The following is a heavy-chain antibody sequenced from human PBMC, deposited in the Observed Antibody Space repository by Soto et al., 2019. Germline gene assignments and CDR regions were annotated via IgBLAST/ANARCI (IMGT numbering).Heavy chain of an antibody. V-gene: IGHV3-43*01. CDR3: AKDRTFGGVIGD. CDR1: GFTFDDYT. CDR2: ISWDGGST. Sequence: GGSLRLSCAASGFTFDDYTMHWVRQAPGKGLEWVSLISWDGGSTYYADSVKGRFTISRDNSKNSLYLQMNSLRTEDTALYYCAKDRTFGGVIGDWGQGTLVTVSS. D-gene: IGHD3-16*02. J-gene: IGHJ4*02.